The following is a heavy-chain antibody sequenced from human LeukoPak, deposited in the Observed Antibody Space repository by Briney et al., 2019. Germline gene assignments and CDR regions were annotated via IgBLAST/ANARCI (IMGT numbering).Heavy chain of an antibody. CDR1: GYTFTGYY. J-gene: IGHJ4*02. CDR3: ARDRYYYDSSGYFGLDF. V-gene: IGHV1-2*02. Sequence: ASVKVSCKASGYTFTGYYMHWVRQAPGQGLEWMGWINPNSGGTNYAQKFQGRVTMTRDTSTSTAYMELRSLRSDDTAVYYCARDRYYYDSSGYFGLDFWGQGTLVTVSS. D-gene: IGHD3-22*01. CDR2: INPNSGGT.